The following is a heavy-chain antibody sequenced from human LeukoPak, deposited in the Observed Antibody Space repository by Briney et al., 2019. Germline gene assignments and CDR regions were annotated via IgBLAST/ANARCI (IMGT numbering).Heavy chain of an antibody. J-gene: IGHJ4*02. D-gene: IGHD5-24*01. CDR3: AKDTSFGGGRWLQLGKTNRFFDY. Sequence: GGSLRLSCAASGFTFSSYWMSWVRQAPGKGLEWVSGISWNSCSIGYADSVKGRFTISRDNAKNSLYLQMNSLRAEDTALYYCAKDTSFGGGRWLQLGKTNRFFDYWGQGTLVTVSS. V-gene: IGHV3-9*01. CDR1: GFTFSSYW. CDR2: ISWNSCSI.